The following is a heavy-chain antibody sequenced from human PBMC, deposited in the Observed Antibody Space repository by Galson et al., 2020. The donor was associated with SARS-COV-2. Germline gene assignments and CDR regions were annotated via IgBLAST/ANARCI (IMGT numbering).Heavy chain of an antibody. Sequence: GSLRLSCVASGFTFNNYWMNWVRQVPGKGLEWVANIRQDGSDEYYAESVKGRFTISRDNARNSLWLQMNSLRADDTAVYYCARGMYDIRWAPPLDYWGQGTVVTVAS. CDR2: IRQDGSDE. D-gene: IGHD2-8*01. CDR3: ARGMYDIRWAPPLDY. CDR1: GFTFNNYW. J-gene: IGHJ4*02. V-gene: IGHV3-7*01.